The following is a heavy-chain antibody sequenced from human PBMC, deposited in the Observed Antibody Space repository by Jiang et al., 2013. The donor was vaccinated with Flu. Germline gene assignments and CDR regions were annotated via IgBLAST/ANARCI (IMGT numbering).Heavy chain of an antibody. V-gene: IGHV1-3*01. Sequence: SGAEVKKPGASVKISCKAFGYTFSSYALHWVRQAPGQNLEWMGWIRAGTGSTKYSEKFQDRATITRDTSATTVYLQLRDLRSEDTAVYFCARDEGPCSGTSCFPYWYFDFWGLAPWSLSPQ. J-gene: IGHJ2*01. CDR1: GYTFSSYA. CDR2: IRAGTGST. CDR3: ARDEGPCSGTSCFPYWYFDF. D-gene: IGHD2-15*01.